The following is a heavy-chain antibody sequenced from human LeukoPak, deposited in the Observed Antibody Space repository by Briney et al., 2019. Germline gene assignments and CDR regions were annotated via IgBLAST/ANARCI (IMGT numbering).Heavy chain of an antibody. CDR1: GFTFSTYW. CDR2: IKADGGEK. J-gene: IGHJ4*02. V-gene: IGHV3-7*01. CDR3: AGGGAARPDF. Sequence: GGSLRLSCAASGFTFSTYWMNWFRQTPGKGLEWVAKIKADGGEKDHVASVKGRFTISRDNAKSSLYLQMNSLRVEDTAVYYCAGGGAARPDFWGQGTLVTVSS. D-gene: IGHD6-6*01.